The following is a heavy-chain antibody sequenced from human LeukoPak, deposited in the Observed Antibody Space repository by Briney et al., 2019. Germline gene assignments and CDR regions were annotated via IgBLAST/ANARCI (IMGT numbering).Heavy chain of an antibody. CDR1: GYTFTNYY. V-gene: IGHV1-2*02. CDR2: INPNSGGA. CDR3: ARVFAPSDSGGYYLKY. Sequence: ASVKVSCKASGYTFTNYYISWVRQAPGQGLEWMGWINPNSGGATYTQKFQGRVTMTRDTSSNTAYMQLSRLAPDDAAVYYCARVFAPSDSGGYYLKYWGQGTLVTVSS. D-gene: IGHD3-22*01. J-gene: IGHJ4*02.